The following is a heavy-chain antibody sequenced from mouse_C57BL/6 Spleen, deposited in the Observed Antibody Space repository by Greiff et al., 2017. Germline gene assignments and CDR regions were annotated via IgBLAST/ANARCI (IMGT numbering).Heavy chain of an antibody. CDR3: ARSEGNYLYYCGY. J-gene: IGHJ2*01. V-gene: IGHV1-7*01. D-gene: IGHD2-1*01. CDR1: GYTFTSYW. Sequence: VKVVESGAELAKPGASVKLSCKASGYTFTSYWMHWVKQRPGQGLEWIGYINPSSGYTKYNQKFKDKATLTADKSSSTAYMQLSSLTYEDSAVYYGARSEGNYLYYCGYWGQGTTRTVSS. CDR2: INPSSGYT.